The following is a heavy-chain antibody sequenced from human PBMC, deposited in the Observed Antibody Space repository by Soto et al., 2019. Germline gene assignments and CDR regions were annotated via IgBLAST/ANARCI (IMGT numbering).Heavy chain of an antibody. CDR2: ISGSGNSP. CDR1: GFTFSSYA. Sequence: WGSLRLSCAASGFTFSSYALSWVRQAPGKGLEWVSCISGSGNSPYYADSVKGRFSISRDNCKKTLYLQMNSLRAEDTAAYYCAKESYYDTSGYFPFEYWGQGTQVTVSS. D-gene: IGHD3-22*01. J-gene: IGHJ4*02. CDR3: AKESYYDTSGYFPFEY. V-gene: IGHV3-23*01.